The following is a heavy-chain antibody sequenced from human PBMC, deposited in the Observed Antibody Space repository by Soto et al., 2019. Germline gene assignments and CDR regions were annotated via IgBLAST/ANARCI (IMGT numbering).Heavy chain of an antibody. D-gene: IGHD3-10*01. J-gene: IGHJ5*02. V-gene: IGHV4-34*10. Sequence: PSETLSLTCAVYGGSFSGYYWSWIRQPPGKGLEWIGEINHSGSTNYNPSLKSRVTMTTDTSTSTAYMELRSLRSDDTAVYYCARVGAPLLWMGGFDPWGQGTLVTVSS. CDR2: INHSGST. CDR1: GGSFSGYY. CDR3: ARVGAPLLWMGGFDP.